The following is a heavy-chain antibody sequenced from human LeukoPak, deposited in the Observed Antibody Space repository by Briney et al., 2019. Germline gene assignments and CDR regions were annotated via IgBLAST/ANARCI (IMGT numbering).Heavy chain of an antibody. Sequence: GGSLRLSCAASGFTFSDNYMSWIRQAPGKGLECISYISSSGSTIYDADFVKGRFTISRDNAKNTLYLQMNSLRAEDTAVFYCAKDPNPDILTGYYDYWGQGTLVTVSS. CDR1: GFTFSDNY. D-gene: IGHD3-9*01. CDR3: AKDPNPDILTGYYDY. V-gene: IGHV3-11*04. J-gene: IGHJ4*02. CDR2: ISSSGSTI.